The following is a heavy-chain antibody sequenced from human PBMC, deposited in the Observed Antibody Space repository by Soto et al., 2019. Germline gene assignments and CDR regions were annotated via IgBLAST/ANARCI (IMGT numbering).Heavy chain of an antibody. CDR2: IYPANSDT. V-gene: IGHV5-51*01. D-gene: IGHD3-10*01. J-gene: IGHJ4*02. CDR1: GCRLTNSW. Sequence: GASPKISGQCSGCRLTNSWIVLVRQMPGKGLEWMGIIYPANSDTRYSPSFQGQVTISADKSISTAYLQWSSLKASDTAMYYCARLFYGSSDYWGQGTLVTGSS. CDR3: ARLFYGSSDY.